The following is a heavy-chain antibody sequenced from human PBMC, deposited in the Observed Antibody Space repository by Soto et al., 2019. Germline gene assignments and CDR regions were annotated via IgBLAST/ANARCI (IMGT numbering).Heavy chain of an antibody. CDR2: LDGAGGST. J-gene: IGHJ6*02. Sequence: GGSLRLSCLASEFTFSDFAMTWVRHVPGRGLEWVASLDGAGGSTYYAESVRGRFSISRDNSQNTLFLQMKRLTVDDTAIYYCAAPRDEYGSGVSWFTYGMDIWGQGTPATVSS. CDR3: AAPRDEYGSGVSWFTYGMDI. D-gene: IGHD3-10*01. CDR1: EFTFSDFA. V-gene: IGHV3-23*01.